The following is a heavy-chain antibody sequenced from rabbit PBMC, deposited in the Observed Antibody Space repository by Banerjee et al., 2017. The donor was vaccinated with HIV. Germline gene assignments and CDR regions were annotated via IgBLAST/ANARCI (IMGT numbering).Heavy chain of an antibody. CDR1: GFSVSSSYY. D-gene: IGHD6-1*01. CDR2: INTSSGNT. Sequence: QEQLEESGGDLVKPGASLTLTCTASGFSVSSSYYMCWVRQAPGKGLEWIACINTSSGNTVYASWAKGPFTISKTSSTTVTLQMTSLTAADTATYFCARGYAVAAGYGDGYYFNLWGQGTLVTVS. V-gene: IGHV1S45*01. CDR3: ARGYAVAAGYGDGYYFNL. J-gene: IGHJ4*01.